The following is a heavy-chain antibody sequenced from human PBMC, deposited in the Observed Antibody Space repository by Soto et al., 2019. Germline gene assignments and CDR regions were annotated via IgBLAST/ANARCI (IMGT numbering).Heavy chain of an antibody. CDR3: ARRRTGTPFDY. D-gene: IGHD1-1*01. V-gene: IGHV2-5*02. CDR2: IYWDDVE. CDR1: GFSLSTSGMA. J-gene: IGHJ4*02. Sequence: QITLKESGPTVVKPTQTLTLTCTFSGFSLSTSGMAVGWIRQPPGKALEWLALIYWDDVERYSPSLKNRLTITRDTSTNQVVLTMTNLDGVDTATSYCARRRTGTPFDYWGQGTLVTVSS.